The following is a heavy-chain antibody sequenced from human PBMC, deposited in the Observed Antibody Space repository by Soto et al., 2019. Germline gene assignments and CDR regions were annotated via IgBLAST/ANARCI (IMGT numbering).Heavy chain of an antibody. CDR1: GFIFRTYG. V-gene: IGHV3-33*01. D-gene: IGHD5-12*01. Sequence: QVQLVESGGDVVQPERSLRLSCEGSGFIFRTYGMHWVRQAPGKGLEWVAVIWHDGSERHYADSVRDRFTISRDNSKTTLYLQMNSLKPADKATYYCARSPDGYNHGYSWGKGTLVTVSS. CDR2: IWHDGSER. J-gene: IGHJ4*02. CDR3: ARSPDGYNHGYS.